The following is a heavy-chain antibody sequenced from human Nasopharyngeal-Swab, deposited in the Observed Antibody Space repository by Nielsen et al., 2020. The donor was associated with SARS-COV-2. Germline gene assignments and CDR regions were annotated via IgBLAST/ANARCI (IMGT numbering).Heavy chain of an antibody. CDR1: GFTFSSYG. D-gene: IGHD6-13*01. Sequence: GALSLSCAASGFTFSSYGMHWVRQAPGKGLEWVAVISYDGSNKYYADSVKGRFTIFRDNSKNTLYLQMNSLRAEDTAVYYCAGPSWSSLIYGMDVWGQGTTVTVSS. J-gene: IGHJ6*02. CDR2: ISYDGSNK. CDR3: AGPSWSSLIYGMDV. V-gene: IGHV3-30*03.